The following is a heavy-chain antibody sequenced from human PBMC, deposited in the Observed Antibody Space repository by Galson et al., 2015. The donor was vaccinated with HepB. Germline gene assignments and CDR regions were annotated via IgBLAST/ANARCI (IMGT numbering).Heavy chain of an antibody. Sequence: SVKVSCKASGYTFAKYGVHWVRQAPGQGLEWMGGISAYNGDTDLAQNLQGRVTMTTDTSTNTAYMELRSLRSDDTAVYYCARGGDIFDSSGYYPDAFDVWGQGTMLTVSA. V-gene: IGHV1-18*04. J-gene: IGHJ3*01. CDR1: GYTFAKYG. D-gene: IGHD3-22*01. CDR2: ISAYNGDT. CDR3: ARGGDIFDSSGYYPDAFDV.